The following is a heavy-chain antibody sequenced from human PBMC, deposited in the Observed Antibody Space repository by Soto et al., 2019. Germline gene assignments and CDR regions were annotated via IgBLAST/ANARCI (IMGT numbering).Heavy chain of an antibody. CDR2: LTSSSSHT. J-gene: IGHJ4*02. V-gene: IGHV3-21*02. CDR3: GRVASSSSWTPDY. Sequence: EVQLVESGGGLVKPGGSLRLSCAGSGFSFSVYSMNWVRQAPGKALEWVSSLTSSSSHTYYADSVKGRFTISRDNAKNLLYLQMDSLRDEDPAVYSCGRVASSSSWTPDYLGQGTLVTVSS. D-gene: IGHD2-2*01. CDR1: GFSFSVYS.